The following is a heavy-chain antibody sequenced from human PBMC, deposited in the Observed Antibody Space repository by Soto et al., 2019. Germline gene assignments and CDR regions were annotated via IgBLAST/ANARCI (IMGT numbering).Heavy chain of an antibody. J-gene: IGHJ4*02. V-gene: IGHV1-3*01. CDR1: GYIFTNYA. CDR3: ARDGSSWNLDY. CDR2: INAGNDNT. D-gene: IGHD6-13*01. Sequence: QVQLVQSGAEVKKPGASVKVSCKASGYIFTNYAMHWVRQAPGQRREWMGWINAGNDNTRYSQNFQGRVTITRDTSARTVYMELSSLRSEDTAFYYCARDGSSWNLDYWGQGTLVTVSS.